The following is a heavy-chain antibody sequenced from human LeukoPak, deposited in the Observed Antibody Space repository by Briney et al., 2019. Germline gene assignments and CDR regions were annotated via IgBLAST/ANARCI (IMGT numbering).Heavy chain of an antibody. CDR3: ARSAEVAGAYDY. V-gene: IGHV1-2*04. J-gene: IGHJ4*02. Sequence: ASVKVSCKASGYTFTGYHMHWVRQAPGQGLEWMGRINPNSGGTNYAQKFQGWVTMTRDTSISTAYMELSRLRSDDTAVYYCARSAEVAGAYDYWGQGTLVTVSS. D-gene: IGHD1-26*01. CDR1: GYTFTGYH. CDR2: INPNSGGT.